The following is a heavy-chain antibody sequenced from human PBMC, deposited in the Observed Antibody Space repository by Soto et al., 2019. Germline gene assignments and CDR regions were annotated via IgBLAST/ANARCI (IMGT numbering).Heavy chain of an antibody. CDR1: GGSFSSYY. Sequence: QVQLQQWGAGLLKPSETLSLTCGVYGGSFSSYYWTWIRQPPGKGLEWIGEITHSGSTNYNPSLKSRVTISVDTSKNQFSLKLSSVTAADTAVYYCGRGVDYWGQGTLVTVSS. V-gene: IGHV4-34*01. CDR2: ITHSGST. J-gene: IGHJ4*02. CDR3: GRGVDY.